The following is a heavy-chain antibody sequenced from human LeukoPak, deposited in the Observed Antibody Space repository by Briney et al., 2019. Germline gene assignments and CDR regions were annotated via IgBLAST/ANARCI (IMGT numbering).Heavy chain of an antibody. CDR3: ARERFGESLFVY. CDR2: IRYDGSNK. V-gene: IGHV3-30*02. Sequence: GGSLRLSCAASGFTFSNYGIHWVRQAPGKGLEWVAFIRYDGSNKYYADSVKGRFTISRDNAKNSLYLQMNSLRAEDTALYYCARERFGESLFVYWGQGTLVTVSS. J-gene: IGHJ4*02. D-gene: IGHD3-10*01. CDR1: GFTFSNYG.